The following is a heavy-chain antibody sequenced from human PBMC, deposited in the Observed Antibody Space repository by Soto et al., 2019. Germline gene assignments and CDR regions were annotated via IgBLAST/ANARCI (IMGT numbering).Heavy chain of an antibody. CDR1: GGSISSDGYS. CDR2: IYHSGST. Sequence: QLQLQESGSGLVKPLQTLSLTCAVSGGSISSDGYSWSWIRQPPGKGLEWIGYIYHSGSTYYNPSLTSRVAISVDRSKNQFSLNLSSVTAADTAVYYCARGLGYCSGGSCGWFDPWGQGTLVTVSS. D-gene: IGHD2-15*01. J-gene: IGHJ5*02. V-gene: IGHV4-30-2*01. CDR3: ARGLGYCSGGSCGWFDP.